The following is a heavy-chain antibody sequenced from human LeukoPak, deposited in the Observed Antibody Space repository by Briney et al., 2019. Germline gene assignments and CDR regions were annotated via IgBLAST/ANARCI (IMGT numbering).Heavy chain of an antibody. CDR2: ISGSGGST. J-gene: IGHJ4*02. CDR1: GFTFSSYA. CDR3: AKEASGYGGNSQLYYFDY. Sequence: PGGSLRLSCAASGFTFSSYAMSWVRQAPGKGLEWVSAISGSGGSTYYADSVKGRFTISRDNSKNTLYLQMNSLRAEDTAVYYCAKEASGYGGNSQLYYFDYWGQGTLVTVSS. V-gene: IGHV3-23*01. D-gene: IGHD4-23*01.